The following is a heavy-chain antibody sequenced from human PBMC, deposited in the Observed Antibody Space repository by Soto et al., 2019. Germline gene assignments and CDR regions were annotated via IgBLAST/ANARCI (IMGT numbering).Heavy chain of an antibody. J-gene: IGHJ3*02. V-gene: IGHV4-39*01. CDR1: GGSISSSSYY. D-gene: IGHD3-9*01. CDR2: IYYSGST. Sequence: ETLSLTCTVPGGSISSSSYYWGWIRQPPGKGLEWIGSIYYSGSTYYNPSLKSRVTISVDTSKNQFSLKLSSVTAADTAVYYCARGRRYYDILTGSNAFDIWGQGTMVT. CDR3: ARGRRYYDILTGSNAFDI.